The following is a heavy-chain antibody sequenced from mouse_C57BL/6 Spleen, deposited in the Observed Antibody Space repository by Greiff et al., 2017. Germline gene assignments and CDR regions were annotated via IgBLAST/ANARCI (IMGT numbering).Heavy chain of an antibody. D-gene: IGHD2-5*01. CDR1: GYTFTDYN. Sequence: EVKLQESGPELVKPGASVKMSCKASGYTFTDYNMHWVKQSHGKSLEWIGYINPNNGGTSYNQKFKGKATLTVNKSSSTAYMELRSLTSEDSAVYYCASGYSNYEGVWFAYWGQGTLVTVSA. V-gene: IGHV1-22*01. J-gene: IGHJ3*01. CDR3: ASGYSNYEGVWFAY. CDR2: INPNNGGT.